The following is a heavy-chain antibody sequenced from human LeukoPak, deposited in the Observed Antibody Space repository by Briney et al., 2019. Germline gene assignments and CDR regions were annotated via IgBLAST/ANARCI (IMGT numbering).Heavy chain of an antibody. CDR1: GYTFTSYA. Sequence: ASVKVSCKASGYTFTSYAMNWVRQAPGQGLEWMGSINTNTGNPTYAQGFTGRFVFSLDTSVSTAYLQISSLKAEDTAVYYCARDGWDYYGSGSYHSWFDPWGQGTLVTVSS. D-gene: IGHD3-10*01. J-gene: IGHJ5*02. CDR3: ARDGWDYYGSGSYHSWFDP. V-gene: IGHV7-4-1*02. CDR2: INTNTGNP.